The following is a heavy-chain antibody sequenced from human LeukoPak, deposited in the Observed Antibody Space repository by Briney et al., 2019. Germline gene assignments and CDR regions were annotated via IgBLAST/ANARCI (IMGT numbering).Heavy chain of an antibody. CDR2: IRYDGTYK. CDR1: GFTFSSYG. V-gene: IGHV3-30*02. CDR3: VKDRGEFDY. Sequence: GGSLRLSRAASGFTFSSYGMHWVRQAPGKGLEWVAFIRYDGTYKYYADSVRGRFTISRDNSKNTVYLQMNSLRAEDTALYYCVKDRGEFDYWGQGTLVTVSS. J-gene: IGHJ4*02. D-gene: IGHD3-10*01.